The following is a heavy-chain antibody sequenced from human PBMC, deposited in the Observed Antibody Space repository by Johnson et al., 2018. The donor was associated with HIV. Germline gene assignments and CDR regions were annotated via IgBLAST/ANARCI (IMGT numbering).Heavy chain of an antibody. J-gene: IGHJ3*02. V-gene: IGHV3-15*01. Sequence: VQLVESGGGVVRPGGSLRLSCAASGFTFDDYGVRWVRLAPGKGLQWVGRIKSKTDGGTTDYAAPVKGRFTISSDNAKKSLYLQMNSLRAEDTAVYYCARDTPFDIWGQGTMVTVSS. CDR2: IKSKTDGGTT. CDR3: ARDTPFDI. CDR1: GFTFDDYG.